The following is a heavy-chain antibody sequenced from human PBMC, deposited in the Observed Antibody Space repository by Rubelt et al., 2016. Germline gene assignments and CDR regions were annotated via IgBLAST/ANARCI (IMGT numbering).Heavy chain of an antibody. Sequence: QLQLQESGPGVVKPSETLSLTCTVSGDSISSDDNYWGWIRQPPGKGLEWIGYIYHSGSTNYSPSLTGRITMSVDTSKNQVSRKLSSLTAAETAAYYCARVSMMGGKVDYWGQGTLVTVSS. CDR2: IYHSGST. CDR1: GDSISSDDNY. CDR3: ARVSMMGGKVDY. D-gene: IGHD1-26*01. V-gene: IGHV4-61*08. J-gene: IGHJ4*02.